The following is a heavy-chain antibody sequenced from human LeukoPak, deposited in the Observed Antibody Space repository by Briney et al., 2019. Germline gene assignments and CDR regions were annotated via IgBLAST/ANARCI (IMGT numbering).Heavy chain of an antibody. CDR3: ASVMYSSSWFPPFDP. CDR1: GGSISSSSYY. V-gene: IGHV4-39*01. CDR2: IYYSGST. Sequence: PSETLSLTCTVSGGSISSSSYYWGWIRQPPGKGLEWIGSIYYSGSTYYNPSVKSRVTISVDTSKNQFSLKLSSVTAADTAVYYCASVMYSSSWFPPFDPWGQGTLVTVSS. J-gene: IGHJ5*02. D-gene: IGHD6-13*01.